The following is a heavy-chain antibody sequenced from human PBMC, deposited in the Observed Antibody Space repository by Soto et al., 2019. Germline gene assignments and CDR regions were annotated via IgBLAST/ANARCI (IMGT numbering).Heavy chain of an antibody. J-gene: IGHJ6*03. CDR2: ISGSGGST. CDR1: GFTFSSYA. CDR3: AKDPRYCSGGSCYRYYYYYYMDV. V-gene: IGHV3-23*01. D-gene: IGHD2-15*01. Sequence: ESGGGLVQPGGSLRLSCAASGFTFSSYAMSWVRQAPGKGLEWVSAISGSGGSTYYADSVKGRFTISRDNSKNTLYLQMNSLRAEDTAVYYCAKDPRYCSGGSCYRYYYYYYMDVWGKGTTVTVSS.